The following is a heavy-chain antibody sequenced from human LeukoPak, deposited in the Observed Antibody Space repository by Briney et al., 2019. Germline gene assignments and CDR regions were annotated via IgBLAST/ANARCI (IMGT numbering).Heavy chain of an antibody. CDR2: ISYDGSDQ. Sequence: QPGGSLRLSCAASGFTFNTYGTHWVCQAPGKGLEWLAVISYDGSDQYYADSVKGRFTISRDNSKKTVYLRMSSLRTDDTAVYYCAKEEDGQKYWRCDSWGQGIRVTVSS. V-gene: IGHV3-30*18. D-gene: IGHD5-24*01. J-gene: IGHJ4*02. CDR3: AKEEDGQKYWRCDS. CDR1: GFTFNTYG.